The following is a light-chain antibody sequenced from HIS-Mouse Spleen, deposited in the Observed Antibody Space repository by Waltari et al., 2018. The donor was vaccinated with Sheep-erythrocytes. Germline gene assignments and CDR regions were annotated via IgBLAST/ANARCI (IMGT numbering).Light chain of an antibody. J-gene: IGLJ1*01. Sequence: QSALTQPRSVSGSPGQSVPISCTGTSSHVRGFTFVSWYQQHPAKAPKLMIYDVSKRPSGVPDRFSGSKSGNTASLTISGLQAEDEADYYCCSYAGSYNHVFATGTKVTVL. CDR2: DVS. CDR3: CSYAGSYNHV. V-gene: IGLV2-11*01. CDR1: SSHVRGFTF.